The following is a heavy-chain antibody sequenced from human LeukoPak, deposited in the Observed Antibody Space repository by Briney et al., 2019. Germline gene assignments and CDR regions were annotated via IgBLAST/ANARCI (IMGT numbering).Heavy chain of an antibody. Sequence: GGSLRLSCSASGFTLRSYAMGWVRQPPGKGLEWVAAISDTGGKTYYADFVKRRFTISRDNARNTLYLQMSRLRAEDTAFLYCANMTDSTPYSSGTFDSWGQGTLVTVSS. CDR1: GFTLRSYA. CDR2: ISDTGGKT. CDR3: ANMTDSTPYSSGTFDS. D-gene: IGHD3-10*01. J-gene: IGHJ4*02. V-gene: IGHV3-23*01.